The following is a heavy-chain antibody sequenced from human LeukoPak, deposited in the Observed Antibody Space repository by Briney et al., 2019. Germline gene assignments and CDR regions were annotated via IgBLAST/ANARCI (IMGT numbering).Heavy chain of an antibody. CDR2: VYYTGAT. D-gene: IGHD5-18*01. J-gene: IGHJ5*02. CDR3: ARCGNSYGTGYQFDP. CDR1: GGSIGDYY. Sequence: SETLSLTCTVSGGSIGDYYWSLVRQTPGKGLEWIGFVYYTGATNYNPSLKSRVTISLDTSKNQFSLNLNSVDAADTAVYFCARCGNSYGTGYQFDPWSRGTLVTVSS. V-gene: IGHV4-59*01.